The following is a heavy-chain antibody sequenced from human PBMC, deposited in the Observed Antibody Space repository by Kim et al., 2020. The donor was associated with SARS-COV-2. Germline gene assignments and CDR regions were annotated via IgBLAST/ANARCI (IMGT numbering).Heavy chain of an antibody. J-gene: IGHJ3*02. V-gene: IGHV1-2*02. CDR2: T. CDR3: VREGSTDAFDI. Sequence: TKYTQKCQGRVTMTRDTSSSTAYMGLSRLRSDDTAVYYCVREGSTDAFDIWGQGTMVTVSS. D-gene: IGHD3-10*01.